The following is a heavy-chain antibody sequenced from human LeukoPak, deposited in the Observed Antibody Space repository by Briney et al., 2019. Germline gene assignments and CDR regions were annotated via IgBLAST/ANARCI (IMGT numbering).Heavy chain of an antibody. V-gene: IGHV1-18*04. CDR3: ARSPRGDFWSGYYTD. Sequence: ASVKVSCKASGYTLTAYYIYWVRQAPGQGLEWMGWISAYNGNTNYAQKLQGRVTMTTDTSTSTAYMELRSLRSDDTAVYYCARSPRGDFWSGYYTDWGQGTLVTVSS. CDR1: GYTLTAYY. J-gene: IGHJ4*02. CDR2: ISAYNGNT. D-gene: IGHD3-3*01.